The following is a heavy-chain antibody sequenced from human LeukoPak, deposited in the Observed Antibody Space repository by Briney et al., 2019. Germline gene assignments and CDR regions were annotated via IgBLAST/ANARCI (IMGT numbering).Heavy chain of an antibody. J-gene: IGHJ3*01. CDR2: IRQDGSEK. CDR3: ARAGYYGDDAFDL. CDR1: GFAIGSYW. Sequence: GGSLRLSCAGSGFAIGSYWMSWVRQAPGKGLEWVANIRQDGSEKYYVDSVKGRLTISRDNAKNSLYLQMNSLRAEDTGIYYCARAGYYGDDAFDLWGQGTMVTVSS. D-gene: IGHD2/OR15-2a*01. V-gene: IGHV3-7*01.